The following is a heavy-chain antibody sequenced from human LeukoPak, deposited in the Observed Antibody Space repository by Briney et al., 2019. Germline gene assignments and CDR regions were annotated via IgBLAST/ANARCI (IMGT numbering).Heavy chain of an antibody. D-gene: IGHD1-7*01. CDR3: ARASPRGWYHWNYYCDS. Sequence: GGSLRLACAASGFTFSDYYMSWILQAPGKGLEWVSYISTSGNYITDADSVKGRFTISRDNSKNSLYLQMNSLRTEDTALYYCARASPRGWYHWNYYCDSWGQGSLVTVSS. J-gene: IGHJ4*02. V-gene: IGHV3-11*05. CDR2: ISTSGNYI. CDR1: GFTFSDYY.